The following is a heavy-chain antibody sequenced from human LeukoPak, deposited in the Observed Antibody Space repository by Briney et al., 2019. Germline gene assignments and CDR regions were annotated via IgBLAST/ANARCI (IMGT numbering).Heavy chain of an antibody. CDR1: GFTFSSYA. Sequence: GGSLRLSCAASGFTFSSYAMHWVRQAPGKGLEWVAVISYDGSNEYYADSVKGRFTISRDNSKNTLYLQMNSLRVEDTAVYYCARDATTELGTVYMDVWGKGTTVTISS. J-gene: IGHJ6*03. V-gene: IGHV3-30*04. D-gene: IGHD4-17*01. CDR2: ISYDGSNE. CDR3: ARDATTELGTVYMDV.